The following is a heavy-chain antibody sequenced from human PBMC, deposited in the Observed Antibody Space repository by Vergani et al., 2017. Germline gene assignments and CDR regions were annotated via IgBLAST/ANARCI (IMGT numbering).Heavy chain of an antibody. Sequence: QVQLQESGPGLVKPSQTLSLTCTVSGGSISSGSYYWSWIRQPAGKGLEWIGYIYYSGSTNYNPSLKSRVTISVDTSKNQFSLKLSSVTAADTAVYYCARGRKTVAGIGGWFDPWGQGTLVTVSS. V-gene: IGHV4-61*10. CDR1: GGSISSGSYY. CDR2: IYYSGST. J-gene: IGHJ5*02. D-gene: IGHD6-19*01. CDR3: ARGRKTVAGIGGWFDP.